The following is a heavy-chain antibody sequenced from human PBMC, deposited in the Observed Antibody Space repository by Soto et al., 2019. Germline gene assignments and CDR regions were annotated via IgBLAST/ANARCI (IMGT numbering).Heavy chain of an antibody. V-gene: IGHV1-18*01. CDR1: GYTFTSYG. CDR2: ISAYNGNT. D-gene: IGHD3-16*02. CDR3: ARDHRNYDYVWGSYRYTFDY. Sequence: QVQLVQSGAEVKKPGASVKVSCKASGYTFTSYGISWVRQAPGQGLEWMGWISAYNGNTNYAQKLQGRVTMTTDTSTSTAYMELRSLRSDDTAVYYCARDHRNYDYVWGSYRYTFDYWGQGTLVTVSS. J-gene: IGHJ4*02.